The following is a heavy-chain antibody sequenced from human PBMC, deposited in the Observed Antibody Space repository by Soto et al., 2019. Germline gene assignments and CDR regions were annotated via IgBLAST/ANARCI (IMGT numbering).Heavy chain of an antibody. CDR2: IKSKTDGGTT. CDR1: GFTFSNAW. V-gene: IGHV3-15*07. Sequence: EVQLLESGGGLVKPGGSLRLSCAASGFTFSNAWMNWVRQAPGKGLEWVGRIKSKTDGGTTDYAAPVKGRFTISRDDSTNTLYLQMNSLKTEDTDVYYCTTMEAIVVVVAATPGDYWGQGTLVPVSS. J-gene: IGHJ4*02. D-gene: IGHD2-15*01. CDR3: TTMEAIVVVVAATPGDY.